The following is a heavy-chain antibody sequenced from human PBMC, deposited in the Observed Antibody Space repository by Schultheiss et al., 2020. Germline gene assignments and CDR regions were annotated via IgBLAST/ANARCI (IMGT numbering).Heavy chain of an antibody. CDR2: ISSSSSTI. V-gene: IGHV3-48*02. D-gene: IGHD3-16*01. CDR3: ARDWGRRQLGVYYYYYGMDV. Sequence: GESLKISCGASGFTFSSYGMHWVRQAPGKGLEWVSYISSSSSTIYYADSVKGRFTISRDNAKNSLYLQMNSLRDEDTAVYYCARDWGRRQLGVYYYYYGMDVWGQGTTVTVSS. J-gene: IGHJ6*02. CDR1: GFTFSSYG.